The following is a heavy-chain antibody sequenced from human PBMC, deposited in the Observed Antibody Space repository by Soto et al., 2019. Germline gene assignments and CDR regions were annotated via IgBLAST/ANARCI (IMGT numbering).Heavy chain of an antibody. CDR3: AWGGGNDPFDS. CDR1: CESITHGGFS. CDR2: IGHLENT. J-gene: IGHJ4*02. D-gene: IGHD5-12*01. Sequence: SETLSRTCTVSCESITHGGFSWSWIRQSPGKGLEWIGYIGHLENTHFQPTFKSRLTMSIDRSKKQFSLNLSSVTAADRAVYYCAWGGGNDPFDSPGKGVVVTDS. V-gene: IGHV4-30-2*06.